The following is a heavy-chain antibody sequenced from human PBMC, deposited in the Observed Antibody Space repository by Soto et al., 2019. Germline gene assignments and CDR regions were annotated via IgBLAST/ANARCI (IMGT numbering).Heavy chain of an antibody. CDR2: FIPVYRTL. D-gene: IGHD3-3*01. V-gene: IGHV1-69*01. Sequence: QVLLVQSGAEVKKPGSSVKISCKASGGSFGNSAINWVRQTPGQGLEWLGGFIPVYRTLNYAQKFQGRVTITADESTGTAYMTLNSLASNDTAVYYCATGVIWIGYFTVDSWGLGTRVTVSS. CDR1: GGSFGNSA. CDR3: ATGVIWIGYFTVDS. J-gene: IGHJ4*02.